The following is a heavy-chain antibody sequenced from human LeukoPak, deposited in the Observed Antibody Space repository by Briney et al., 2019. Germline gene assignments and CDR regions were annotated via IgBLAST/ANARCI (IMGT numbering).Heavy chain of an antibody. V-gene: IGHV4-59*08. CDR2: IYYSGST. J-gene: IGHJ4*02. D-gene: IGHD6-13*01. Sequence: SETLSLTCTVSSGSISSYYWSWIRQPPGKGLEWIGDIYYSGSTNYNPSLKSRVTISVDTSKNQFSLKLSSVTAADTAVYYCARHSSSGLDYWGQGTLVTVSS. CDR1: SGSISSYY. CDR3: ARHSSSGLDY.